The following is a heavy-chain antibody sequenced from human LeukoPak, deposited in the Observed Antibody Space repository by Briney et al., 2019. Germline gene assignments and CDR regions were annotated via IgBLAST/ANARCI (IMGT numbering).Heavy chain of an antibody. CDR2: ISAYNGDT. Sequence: SLKDSCKASGYTYTSYGISWVRQAPGQGLEWMGWISAYNGDTNYAQKLQGRVTMTTDTSTSTAYMELRSLRSDDTAVYYCARKLLWFGELQNWFDPWGQGTLVTVSS. V-gene: IGHV1-18*01. D-gene: IGHD3-10*01. CDR1: GYTYTSYG. J-gene: IGHJ5*02. CDR3: ARKLLWFGELQNWFDP.